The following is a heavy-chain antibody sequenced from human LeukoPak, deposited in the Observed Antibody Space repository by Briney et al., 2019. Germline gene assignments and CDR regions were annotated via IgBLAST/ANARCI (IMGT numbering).Heavy chain of an antibody. D-gene: IGHD3-10*01. CDR3: ARHWLDSGTPDRFDY. CDR2: IYYSGST. CDR1: GGSISSYY. V-gene: IGHV4-59*08. Sequence: SETLSLTCTVSGGSISSYYWSWIRQPPGRGLEWIGYIYYSGSTNYNPSLKGRVTISVDTSKNQFSLKLTSVTAADAAVYYCARHWLDSGTPDRFDYWGQGTLVTVSS. J-gene: IGHJ4*02.